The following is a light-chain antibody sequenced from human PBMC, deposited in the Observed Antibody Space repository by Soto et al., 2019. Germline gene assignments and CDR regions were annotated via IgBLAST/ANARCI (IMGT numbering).Light chain of an antibody. Sequence: EIVMTQSPASLSVSPGDGATLSCRASQSVASNVAWYQQKPGQGPRLLIHGASTRAVGVPARFSGSGSGTDFTLTISSLQSEDFAVSYCQQYHNWPPPDTFGQGTKLQIK. J-gene: IGKJ2*01. CDR1: QSVASN. V-gene: IGKV3-15*01. CDR2: GAS. CDR3: QQYHNWPPPDT.